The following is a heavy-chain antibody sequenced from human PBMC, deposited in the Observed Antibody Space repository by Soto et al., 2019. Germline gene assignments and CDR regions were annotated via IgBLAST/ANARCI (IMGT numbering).Heavy chain of an antibody. V-gene: IGHV3-30*04. CDR1: GFSISRSA. Sequence: QVQLVESGGGVVQPGRSLRLSCAASGFSISRSAMHWVRQAPGKGLEWVAVIAYDGSNRWYADSAKGRFTISRDNSKNTVDLQRGSLGGEDTAVYYCARDLQAGTDNVNWFAPWGQGTLVTVSS. D-gene: IGHD1-1*01. CDR2: IAYDGSNR. CDR3: ARDLQAGTDNVNWFAP. J-gene: IGHJ5*02.